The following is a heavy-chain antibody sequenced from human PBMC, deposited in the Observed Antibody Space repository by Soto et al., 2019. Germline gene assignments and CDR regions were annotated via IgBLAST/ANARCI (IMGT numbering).Heavy chain of an antibody. V-gene: IGHV3-23*01. CDR3: ARGYDYGWGSYRSDAFDI. J-gene: IGHJ3*02. Sequence: GGSLRLSCAASGFIFSSDAMSWVRQAPGKGLEWVSAISGSGISTFYADSLKGRFTISRDNSKNTLSLLMTSLRADDTAVYYCARGYDYGWGSYRSDAFDIWGQGTMVAVSS. D-gene: IGHD3-16*02. CDR2: ISGSGIST. CDR1: GFIFSSDA.